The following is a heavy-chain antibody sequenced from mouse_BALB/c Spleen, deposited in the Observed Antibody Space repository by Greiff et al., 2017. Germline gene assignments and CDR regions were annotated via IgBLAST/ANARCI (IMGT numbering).Heavy chain of an antibody. CDR2: IWAGGST. J-gene: IGHJ1*01. V-gene: IGHV2-9*02. Sequence: VKLMESGPGLVAPSQSLSITCTVSGFSLTSYGVHWVRQPPGKGLEWLGVIWAGGSTNYNSALMSRLSISKDNSKSQVFLKMNSLQTDDTAMYYCARDYGSPYWYFDVWGAGTTVTVSS. D-gene: IGHD1-1*01. CDR3: ARDYGSPYWYFDV. CDR1: GFSLTSYG.